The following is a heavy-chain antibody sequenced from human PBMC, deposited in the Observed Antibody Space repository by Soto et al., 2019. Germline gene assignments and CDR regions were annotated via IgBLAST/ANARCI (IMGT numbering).Heavy chain of an antibody. CDR1: GGSFSGYY. CDR2: INHSGST. D-gene: IGHD3-22*01. J-gene: IGHJ3*02. V-gene: IGHV4-34*01. CDR3: ASPRRRYYDSSGYSSAFDI. Sequence: QVQLQQWGAGLLKPSETLSLTCAVYGGSFSGYYWSWIRQPPGKGLEWIGEINHSGSTNYNPSLKSRVTISVDTSKNQFSLKLSSVTAADTAVYYCASPRRRYYDSSGYSSAFDIWGQGTMVTVSS.